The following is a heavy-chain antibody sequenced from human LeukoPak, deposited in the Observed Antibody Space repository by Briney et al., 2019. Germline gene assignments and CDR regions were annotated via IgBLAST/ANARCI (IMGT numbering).Heavy chain of an antibody. V-gene: IGHV3-7*01. CDR2: IKQDGSEK. CDR1: GFTFSSYW. J-gene: IGHJ4*02. CDR3: ARASRYDFWSGYHYPLLDY. Sequence: GGSQRLSCAASGFTFSSYWMSWVRQAPGKGLEGVANIKQDGSEKYYVDSVKGRFTISRDNAKNSLNLQMNSLRAEDTAGYYCARASRYDFWSGYHYPLLDYWGQGTLVTVSS. D-gene: IGHD3-3*01.